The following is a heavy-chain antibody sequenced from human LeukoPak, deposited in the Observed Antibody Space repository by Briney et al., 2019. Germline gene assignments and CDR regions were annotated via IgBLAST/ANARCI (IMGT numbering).Heavy chain of an antibody. CDR1: GYCFTSYD. V-gene: IGHV1-8*03. CDR3: ATSLFCSNGVCYTGGYYFDY. D-gene: IGHD2-8*01. Sequence: ASVKVSCKASGYCFTSYDVTWVRQAPGPGLEWMGWMNPNSGNTAYAQKFQGRVTITSDTSITTAYMVLSSLRSEDKAVYYCATSLFCSNGVCYTGGYYFDYWGQGTLVTVSS. CDR2: MNPNSGNT. J-gene: IGHJ4*02.